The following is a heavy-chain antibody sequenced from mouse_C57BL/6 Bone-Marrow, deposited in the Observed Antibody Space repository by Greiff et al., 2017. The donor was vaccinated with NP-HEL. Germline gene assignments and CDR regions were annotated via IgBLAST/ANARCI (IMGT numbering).Heavy chain of an antibody. CDR1: GYIFPSYY. D-gene: IGHD1-1*01. J-gene: IGHJ3*01. CDR2: INPSDGGT. Sequence: VQLQQSGAELVKPGASVKLSCKASGYIFPSYYLYWVKQRPGQGLQWIGEINPSDGGTNLNEKFKSQATLTVDKSSSTAYMQLSSLTSEDSAVYYCTRGGYGCFAYWGQGTLVTVSA. CDR3: TRGGYGCFAY. V-gene: IGHV1S16*01.